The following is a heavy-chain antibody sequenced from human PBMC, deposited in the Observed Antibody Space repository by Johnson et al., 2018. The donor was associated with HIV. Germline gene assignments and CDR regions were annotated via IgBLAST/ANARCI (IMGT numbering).Heavy chain of an antibody. CDR1: GFTFSSYA. CDR2: ISYDGSNK. CDR3: TTMSALWFGDLHVFGDGFDI. V-gene: IGHV3-30-3*01. J-gene: IGHJ3*02. Sequence: QVQLVESGGGLVRPGRSLRLSCAASGFTFSSYAMHWVRQAPGKGLEWVAVISYDGSNKYYADSVKGRFTISRDNSKNTLYLQMNSLKTEDTAVYYCTTMSALWFGDLHVFGDGFDIWGQGTMVTVSS. D-gene: IGHD3-10*01.